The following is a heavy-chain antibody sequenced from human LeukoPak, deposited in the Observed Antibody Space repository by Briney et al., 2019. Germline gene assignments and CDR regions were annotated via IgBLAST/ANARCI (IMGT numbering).Heavy chain of an antibody. CDR3: ARGHHPYIAARIDY. J-gene: IGHJ4*02. Sequence: PSETLSLTCAVYGGSFSGYYWSWLRQPPGKGLEWIGEINHSGSTNYNPSLKSRVTISVDTSKNQFSLKPSSVTAADTAVYYCARGHHPYIAARIDYWGQGTLVTVSS. CDR1: GGSFSGYY. D-gene: IGHD6-6*01. V-gene: IGHV4-34*01. CDR2: INHSGST.